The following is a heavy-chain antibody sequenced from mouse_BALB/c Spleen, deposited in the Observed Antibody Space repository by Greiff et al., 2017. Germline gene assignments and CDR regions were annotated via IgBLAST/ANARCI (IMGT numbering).Heavy chain of an antibody. D-gene: IGHD2-1*01. V-gene: IGHV14-1*02. CDR3: ARIGNYENYAMDY. J-gene: IGHJ4*01. CDR2: IDPENGNT. CDR1: GFNIKDYY. Sequence: EVKLQESGAELVRPGALVKLSCKASGFNIKDYYMHWVKQRPEQGLEWIGWIDPENGNTIYDPKFQGKASITADTSSNTAYLQLSSLTSEDTAVYYCARIGNYENYAMDYWGQGTSVTVSS.